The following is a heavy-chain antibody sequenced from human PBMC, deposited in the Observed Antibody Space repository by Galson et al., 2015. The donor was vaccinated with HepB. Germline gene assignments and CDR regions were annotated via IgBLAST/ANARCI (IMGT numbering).Heavy chain of an antibody. CDR1: GFTFSSYS. CDR2: ISSSSSYI. J-gene: IGHJ6*03. D-gene: IGHD2-2*01. Sequence: SLRLSCAASGFTFSSYSMNWVRQAPGKGLEWVSSISSSSSYIYYADSVKGRFTISRDNAKNSLYLQMNSLRAEDTAVYYCARDGVPAAFYYYYYMDVWGKGTTVTVSS. V-gene: IGHV3-21*01. CDR3: ARDGVPAAFYYYYYMDV.